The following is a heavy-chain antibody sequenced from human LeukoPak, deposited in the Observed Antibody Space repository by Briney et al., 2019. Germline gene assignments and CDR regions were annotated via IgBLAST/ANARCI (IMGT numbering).Heavy chain of an antibody. Sequence: PSETLSLTCTVSGGSVTTSTYYWGWIRQPPGKGLEWIGTIKNSGITHYNPSLKSRLTMSVDTSKNQFSLKLNSVTAADTAVYYCATRRNGSYSEYRGQGILVTVSS. J-gene: IGHJ4*02. CDR1: GGSVTTSTYY. V-gene: IGHV4-39*01. CDR3: ATRRNGSYSEY. D-gene: IGHD1-26*01. CDR2: IKNSGIT.